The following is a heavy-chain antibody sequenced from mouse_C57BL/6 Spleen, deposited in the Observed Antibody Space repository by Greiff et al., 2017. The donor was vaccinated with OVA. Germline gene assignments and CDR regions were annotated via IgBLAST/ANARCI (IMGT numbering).Heavy chain of an antibody. V-gene: IGHV1-19*01. D-gene: IGHD3-2*02. CDR2: INPYNGGT. CDR3: ARDQLRFPLDY. J-gene: IGHJ2*01. CDR1: GYTFTDYY. Sequence: VQLQQSGPVLVKPGASVKMSCKASGYTFTDYYMNWVKQSHGKSLEWIGVINPYNGGTSYNQKFKGKATLTVDKSSSTAYMELNSLTSEDSAVYYCARDQLRFPLDYWGQGTTLTVSS.